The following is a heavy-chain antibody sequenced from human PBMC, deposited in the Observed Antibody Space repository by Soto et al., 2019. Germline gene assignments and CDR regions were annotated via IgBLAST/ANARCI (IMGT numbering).Heavy chain of an antibody. Sequence: EVQLLESGGGLVQPGGSLRLSCAASGFTFSSYAMSWVRQAPGKGLEWVSAISGSGGSTYYADSVKGRFTISRDNSKNTLYLQMNSLRAEDTAVYYGANSPLWFGEEDFDYWGQGTLVTVSS. CDR1: GFTFSSYA. V-gene: IGHV3-23*01. CDR2: ISGSGGST. D-gene: IGHD3-10*01. CDR3: ANSPLWFGEEDFDY. J-gene: IGHJ4*02.